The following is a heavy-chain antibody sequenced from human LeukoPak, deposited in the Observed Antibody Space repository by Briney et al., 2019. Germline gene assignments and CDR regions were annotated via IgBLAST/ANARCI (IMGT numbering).Heavy chain of an antibody. D-gene: IGHD2-2*01. J-gene: IGHJ6*03. V-gene: IGHV3-15*01. Sequence: GGSLRLSCAASGFTFSNAWMSWVRQAPGKGLEWGGRIKSKTDVGTTDYAAPVKGRFTISRDDSKNTLYLQMNSLKTEDTAVYYCTTEGGTSRTYYYYYMDVWGKGTTVTVSS. CDR1: GFTFSNAW. CDR3: TTEGGTSRTYYYYYMDV. CDR2: IKSKTDVGTT.